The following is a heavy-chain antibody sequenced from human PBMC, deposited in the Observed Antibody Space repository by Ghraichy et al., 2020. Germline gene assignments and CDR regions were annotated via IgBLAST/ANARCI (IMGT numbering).Heavy chain of an antibody. CDR1: GFTFSSYA. Sequence: GGSLRLSCAASGFTFSSYAMSWVRQAPGKGLEWVSAISGSGGSTYYADSVKGRFTISRDNSKNTLYLQMNSLRAEDTAVYYCAKDPPVIMIFGVVMGLPAYNFDYWGQGTLVTVSS. V-gene: IGHV3-23*01. J-gene: IGHJ4*02. D-gene: IGHD3-3*01. CDR3: AKDPPVIMIFGVVMGLPAYNFDY. CDR2: ISGSGGST.